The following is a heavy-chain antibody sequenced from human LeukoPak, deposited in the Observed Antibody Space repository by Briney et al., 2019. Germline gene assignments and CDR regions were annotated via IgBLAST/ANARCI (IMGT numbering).Heavy chain of an antibody. CDR2: IRSKANSYAT. D-gene: IGHD6-13*01. J-gene: IGHJ6*03. CDR3: TRRGSSSFGYYYYMDV. Sequence: SGGSLRLSCAASGFTFSGSAMHWVRQASGKGLEWVGRIRSKANSYATAYAASVKGSFTTSRDDSKNTAYLQMNSLKTEDTAVYYCTRRGSSSFGYYYYMDVWGKGTTVTVSS. V-gene: IGHV3-73*01. CDR1: GFTFSGSA.